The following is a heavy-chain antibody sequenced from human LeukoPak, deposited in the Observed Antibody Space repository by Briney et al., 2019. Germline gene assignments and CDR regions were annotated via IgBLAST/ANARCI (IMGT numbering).Heavy chain of an antibody. D-gene: IGHD1-26*01. CDR1: GFTFSSYS. CDR2: ISSSSSTI. CDR3: AKVYIPQSIVGAPLEYYFDY. V-gene: IGHV3-48*04. Sequence: AGGSLRLSCAASGFTFSSYSMNWVRQAPGKGLEWVSYISSSSSTIYYADSVKGRFTISRDNAKNSLYLQMNSLRAEDTAVYYCAKVYIPQSIVGAPLEYYFDYWGQGTLVTVSS. J-gene: IGHJ4*02.